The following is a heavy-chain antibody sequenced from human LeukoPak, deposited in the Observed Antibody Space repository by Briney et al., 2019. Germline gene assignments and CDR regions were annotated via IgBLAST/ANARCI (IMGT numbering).Heavy chain of an antibody. CDR2: ISPNNDVT. D-gene: IGHD4-23*01. J-gene: IGHJ4*02. Sequence: GASVKVSCKASGYTFTAYFIHWVRQAPGQGLEWMGWISPNNDVTNYAQKFQGRVTMTGDMSISTAYMELRRLRSDDAAVYYCARNYGSNSKYFDYWGQGTLVTVSS. CDR1: GYTFTAYF. CDR3: ARNYGSNSKYFDY. V-gene: IGHV1-2*02.